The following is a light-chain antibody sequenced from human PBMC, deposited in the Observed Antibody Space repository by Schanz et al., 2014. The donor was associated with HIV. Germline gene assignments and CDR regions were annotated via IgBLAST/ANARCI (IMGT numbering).Light chain of an antibody. J-gene: IGLJ3*02. CDR3: CSFAGTIWV. V-gene: IGLV1-40*01. Sequence: QSVLTQPPSVSGAPGQRVTISCTGSTSTIGAGYDVHWYQQFPGTAPKLLIYATDRRPSGVPDRFSASKSGTSASLTITGLQSEDEADYYCCSFAGTIWVFGGGTQLTVL. CDR2: ATD. CDR1: TSTIGAGYD.